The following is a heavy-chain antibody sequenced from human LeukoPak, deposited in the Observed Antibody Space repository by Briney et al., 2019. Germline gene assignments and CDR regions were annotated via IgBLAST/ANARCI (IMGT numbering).Heavy chain of an antibody. J-gene: IGHJ4*02. V-gene: IGHV3-48*04. CDR1: GFTFSSYA. D-gene: IGHD1-7*01. Sequence: GGSLRLSCAASGFTFSSYAMSWVRQAPGKGLEWVSYIRTSGTNTDYTGSVKGRFTISRDNAKNSLYLQMNSLRAEDTAVYYCARMNYVSSGWGAPFDYWGQGTLVTVSS. CDR2: IRTSGTNT. CDR3: ARMNYVSSGWGAPFDY.